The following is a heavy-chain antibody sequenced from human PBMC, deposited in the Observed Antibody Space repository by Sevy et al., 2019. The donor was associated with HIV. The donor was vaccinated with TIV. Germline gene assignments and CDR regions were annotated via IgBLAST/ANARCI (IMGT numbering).Heavy chain of an antibody. CDR3: ARHCGGTSCSHAFDI. D-gene: IGHD2-2*01. J-gene: IGHJ3*02. CDR2: INHSGST. Sequence: SETLFLTCAVYGGSFSGYYWSWIRQPPGKGLEWIGEINHSGSTNYNPSLKSRVTISVDTSKNQFSLKLSSVTAADTAVYYCARHCGGTSCSHAFDIWGQRTMVTVSS. CDR1: GGSFSGYY. V-gene: IGHV4-34*01.